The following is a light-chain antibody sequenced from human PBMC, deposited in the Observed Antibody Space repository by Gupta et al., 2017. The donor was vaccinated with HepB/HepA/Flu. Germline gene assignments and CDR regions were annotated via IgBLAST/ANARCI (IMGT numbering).Light chain of an antibody. J-gene: IGLJ2*01. Sequence: SAMPQPRSVCGSPGPSVTISCPGTISDVGGYKYVPWYQQHPGKAPKLLIYDISRRPSGVPDRFSGSKSGITASLTISGLQAEDEADYYCCSYAGSYTLVFGGGTKMTVL. CDR2: DIS. CDR3: CSYAGSYTLV. CDR1: ISDVGGYKY. V-gene: IGLV2-11*01.